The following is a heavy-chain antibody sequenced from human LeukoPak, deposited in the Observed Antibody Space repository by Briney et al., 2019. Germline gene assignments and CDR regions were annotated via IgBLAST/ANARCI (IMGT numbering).Heavy chain of an antibody. J-gene: IGHJ5*02. V-gene: IGHV1-18*01. Sequence: ASVKVSCKASGYTFTNYGISWVRQAPGQGLEWMGWISAYNGNTNYAQKLQGRVTMTTDTSTSTAYMELRSLRSDDTAVYYCARDFVGATKGGFDPWGRGTLVTVSS. CDR3: ARDFVGATKGGFDP. CDR1: GYTFTNYG. CDR2: ISAYNGNT. D-gene: IGHD1-26*01.